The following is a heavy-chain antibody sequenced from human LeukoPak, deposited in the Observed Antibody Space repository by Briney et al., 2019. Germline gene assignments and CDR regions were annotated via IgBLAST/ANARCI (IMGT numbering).Heavy chain of an antibody. D-gene: IGHD1-26*01. CDR1: GFTFSTYW. Sequence: GGSLRLSCAASGFTFSTYWMHWVRQAPGKGLVWVSRINNEETAANYADSVQGRFTISRDNAKSMLYLQMDSLRAEDTAVYYCARDMGAATGWGQGVLVTVSS. CDR3: ARDMGAATG. J-gene: IGHJ4*02. V-gene: IGHV3-74*01. CDR2: INNEETAA.